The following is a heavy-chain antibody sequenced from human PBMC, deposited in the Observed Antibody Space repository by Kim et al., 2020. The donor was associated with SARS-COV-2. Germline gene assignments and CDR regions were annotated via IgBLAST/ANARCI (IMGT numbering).Heavy chain of an antibody. D-gene: IGHD1-7*01. CDR1: GFNFTTYG. V-gene: IGHV3-33*01. J-gene: IGHJ4*02. CDR2: VWPTGNNK. CDR3: AGDRGWNFYFEF. Sequence: GGSLRLSCAASGFNFTTYGMHWVRQAPGQGLEWVAVVWPTGNNKYYSDSVDGRFTISRDNSRNLLFLQMDSLRVEDTSVYYCAGDRGWNFYFEFWGQGTLVTVSS.